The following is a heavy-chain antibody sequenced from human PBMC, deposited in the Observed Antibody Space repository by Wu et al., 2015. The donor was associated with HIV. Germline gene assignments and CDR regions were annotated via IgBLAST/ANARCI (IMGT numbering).Heavy chain of an antibody. CDR1: GGTFSSYA. Sequence: QLVQSGAEVKKPGSSVKVSCKASGGTFSSYAISWVRQAPGQGLEWMGGIIPIFGTANYAQKFQGRVTITADESTSTAYMELSSLRSEDTAVYYCARGLGYCSSTSCQKIPNWFDPWGRREPWSPSPQ. CDR3: ARGLGYCSSTSCQKIPNWFDP. D-gene: IGHD2-2*01. CDR2: IIPIFGTA. V-gene: IGHV1-69*12. J-gene: IGHJ5*02.